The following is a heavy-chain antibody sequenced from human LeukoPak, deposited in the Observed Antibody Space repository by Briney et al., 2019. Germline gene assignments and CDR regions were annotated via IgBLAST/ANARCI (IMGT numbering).Heavy chain of an antibody. J-gene: IGHJ3*02. CDR3: AKDRWAGWIDI. Sequence: GGSLRLSCAASGFTFSSYSMNWVRQAPGKGLEWVSSISSSSSYIYYADSVKGRFTISRDNAKNSLYLQMNSLRAEDTAVYYCAKDRWAGWIDIWGQGTMVTVSS. CDR1: GFTFSSYS. CDR2: ISSSSSYI. V-gene: IGHV3-21*04. D-gene: IGHD2-15*01.